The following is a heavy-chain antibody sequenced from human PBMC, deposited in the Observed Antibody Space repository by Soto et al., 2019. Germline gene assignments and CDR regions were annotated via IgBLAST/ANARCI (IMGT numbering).Heavy chain of an antibody. V-gene: IGHV1-8*01. J-gene: IGHJ4*02. CDR3: ARSIVVVAAYFDY. Sequence: GASVKVSCKASGYTFTSYDINWVRQATGQGLEWMGWMNPNSGNTGYAQKFQGRVTMTRNTSISTAYMELSSLRSEDTAVYYCARSIVVVAAYFDYWGQGTLVIVSS. CDR1: GYTFTSYD. CDR2: MNPNSGNT. D-gene: IGHD2-15*01.